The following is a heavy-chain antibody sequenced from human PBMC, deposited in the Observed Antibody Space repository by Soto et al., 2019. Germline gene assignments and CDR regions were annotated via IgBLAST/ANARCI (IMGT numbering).Heavy chain of an antibody. J-gene: IGHJ5*02. Sequence: EVQLLEFGGGLVQPGGSLRLSCAASGFTFRNHAMTWVRQAPGQGLQYVSSITKDGSNTFYADVVKGRFTISRDNSKNTLYLQMNSLTAEDTALYYCAIHVLDRGAESWGQGTLVTVSS. CDR2: ITKDGSNT. D-gene: IGHD3-10*01. CDR3: AIHVLDRGAES. V-gene: IGHV3-23*01. CDR1: GFTFRNHA.